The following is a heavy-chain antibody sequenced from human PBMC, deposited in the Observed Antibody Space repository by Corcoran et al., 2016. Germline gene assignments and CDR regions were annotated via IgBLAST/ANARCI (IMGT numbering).Heavy chain of an antibody. CDR1: GFTFSTYW. D-gene: IGHD3-22*01. J-gene: IGHJ4*02. CDR2: MNSDGSSI. CDR3: ARVEGNYDTSGYSI. V-gene: IGHV3-74*01. Sequence: EVQLVESGGGLVQPGGSLRLSCAASGFTFSTYWMYWVRQAPGKGLVWVSRMNSDGSSISYADSVKGRFTISRDNAKNTLYLQMNSLRVEDTTVYYCARVEGNYDTSGYSIWGQGTLVTISS.